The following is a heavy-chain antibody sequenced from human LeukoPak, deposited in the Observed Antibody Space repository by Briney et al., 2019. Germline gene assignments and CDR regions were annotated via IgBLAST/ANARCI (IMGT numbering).Heavy chain of an antibody. CDR1: GGSISSYY. CDR2: IYTSGST. CDR3: VGIVVPAVKDYYYYMDV. D-gene: IGHD2-2*01. J-gene: IGHJ6*03. V-gene: IGHV4-4*07. Sequence: SETLSLTCTVSGGSISSYYWSWIRQPAGKGLEWIGRIYTSGSTNYNPSLKSRVTMSVDTSKNQFSLKLSSVTAADTAVYYCVGIVVPAVKDYYYYMDVWGKGTTVTVSS.